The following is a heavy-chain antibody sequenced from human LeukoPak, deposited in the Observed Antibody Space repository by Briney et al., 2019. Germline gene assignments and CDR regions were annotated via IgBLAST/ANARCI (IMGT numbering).Heavy chain of an antibody. Sequence: SVKVSCKASGGTFSSYAISWVRQAPGRGLEWMGRIIPIFGTANYAQKFQGRVTITADKSTSTAYMELSSLRSEDTAVYYCARDSSGWYVMGDYWGQGTLVTASS. D-gene: IGHD6-19*01. CDR3: ARDSSGWYVMGDY. V-gene: IGHV1-69*06. CDR2: IIPIFGTA. CDR1: GGTFSSYA. J-gene: IGHJ4*02.